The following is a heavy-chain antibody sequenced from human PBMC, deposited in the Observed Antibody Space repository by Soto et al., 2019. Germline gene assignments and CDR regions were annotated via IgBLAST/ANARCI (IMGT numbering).Heavy chain of an antibody. Sequence: QVQLQESGPGLVKPSETLSLTCAVSGGSISGGTWWSWVRQPPGKGLEWIGQIYHNENTEYNPSLESRVTISADKSKNQFSLRMSSVTAADTAVYYCARHGGLNLQYWGQGALVTVSS. CDR2: IYHNENT. CDR1: GGSISGGTW. J-gene: IGHJ4*02. CDR3: ARHGGLNLQY. V-gene: IGHV4-4*02.